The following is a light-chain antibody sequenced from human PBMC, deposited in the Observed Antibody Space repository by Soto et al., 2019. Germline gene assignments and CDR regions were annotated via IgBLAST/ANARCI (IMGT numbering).Light chain of an antibody. CDR3: SSYTSSSTYV. CDR2: DVS. Sequence: SVLTQPASVSGSPGQSITISCTGASSDVGGYNYVSWYQQHPGRAPKLMIYDVSNRPSGVSNRFSGSKSGNTASLTISGLQAEDEAHNYCSSYTSSSTYVFGTGTKVTVL. CDR1: SSDVGGYNY. V-gene: IGLV2-14*01. J-gene: IGLJ1*01.